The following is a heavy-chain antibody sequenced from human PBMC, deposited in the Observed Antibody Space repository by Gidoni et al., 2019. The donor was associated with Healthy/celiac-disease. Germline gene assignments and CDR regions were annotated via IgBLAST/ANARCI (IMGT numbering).Heavy chain of an antibody. V-gene: IGHV3-11*01. J-gene: IGHJ3*02. CDR1: GFPFSDYY. Sequence: QVQLVESGGGLVKPGGSLRLSCAASGFPFSDYYMSWVRQAPGKGLEWFSYISSSGRTIYYADSVKGRFTISRDNAKNALYLQMNSLRAEDTAVYYCAREKGGSGWFRNSDAFDIWGQGTMVTVSS. CDR3: AREKGGSGWFRNSDAFDI. D-gene: IGHD6-19*01. CDR2: ISSSGRTI.